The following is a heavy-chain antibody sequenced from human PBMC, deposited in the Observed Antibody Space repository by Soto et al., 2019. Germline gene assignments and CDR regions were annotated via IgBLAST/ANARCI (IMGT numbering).Heavy chain of an antibody. CDR2: ISYDGSNK. V-gene: IGHV3-30*03. Sequence: QVKLVESGGGVVQPGRSLRLSCAASGFTFSSYGMHWVRQAPGKGLEWVAVISYDGSNKYYADSVKGRFTMSRDNSKNTLYLHMNSLRAEDTAVYYCARDDCSGGSCYSNDAFDIWGQGTMVTVSS. CDR3: ARDDCSGGSCYSNDAFDI. J-gene: IGHJ3*02. D-gene: IGHD2-15*01. CDR1: GFTFSSYG.